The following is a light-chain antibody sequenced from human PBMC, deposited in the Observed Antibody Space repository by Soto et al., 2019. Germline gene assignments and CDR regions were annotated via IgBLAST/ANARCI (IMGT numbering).Light chain of an antibody. CDR3: ASYTTSSTYV. V-gene: IGLV2-14*03. Sequence: SVLTRPASVSGSPGQSIAISCTGTSSDVGAFNYVSWYQQHPGKAPKFMIFDVSSRPSGVSDRFSGSKSGNTASLTISGLQTEDEADYYCASYTTSSTYVFGTGTKVTVL. J-gene: IGLJ1*01. CDR2: DVS. CDR1: SSDVGAFNY.